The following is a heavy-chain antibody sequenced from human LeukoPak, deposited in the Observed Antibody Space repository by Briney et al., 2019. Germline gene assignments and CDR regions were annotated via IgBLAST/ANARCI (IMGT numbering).Heavy chain of an antibody. CDR3: ARASGDSSGYQFDY. CDR2: IYHSGST. V-gene: IGHV4-38-2*02. D-gene: IGHD3-22*01. J-gene: IGHJ4*02. Sequence: PSETLSLTCTVSGYSISSGYYWGWIRQPPGKGLEWIGSIYHSGSTYYNPSLKSRVTISVDTSKNQFSLKLSSVTAADTAVYYCARASGDSSGYQFDYWGQGTLVTVSS. CDR1: GYSISSGYY.